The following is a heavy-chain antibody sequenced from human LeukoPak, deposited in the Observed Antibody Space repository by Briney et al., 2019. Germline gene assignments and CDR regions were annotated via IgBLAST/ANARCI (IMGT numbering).Heavy chain of an antibody. V-gene: IGHV4-61*02. Sequence: SQTLSLACTVSGGSISSGSYYWSWIRQPAGKGLEWIGRIYTSGSTNYNPSLKSRVTISVDTSKNQFSLKLSSVTAADTAVYYCARGSGGDYWGQGTLVTVSS. CDR1: GGSISSGSYY. CDR2: IYTSGST. CDR3: ARGSGGDY. J-gene: IGHJ4*02. D-gene: IGHD1-14*01.